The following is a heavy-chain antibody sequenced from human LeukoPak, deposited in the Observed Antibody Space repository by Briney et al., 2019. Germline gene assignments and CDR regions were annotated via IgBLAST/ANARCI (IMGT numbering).Heavy chain of an antibody. CDR2: ISSSSSYI. CDR3: ARAKGAAGTSFLYYYYGMDV. J-gene: IGHJ6*02. D-gene: IGHD6-13*01. CDR1: GFTFSSYW. V-gene: IGHV3-21*01. Sequence: GGSLRLSCAASGFTFSSYWMNWVRQAPGKGLEWVSSISSSSSYIYYADSVKGRFTISRDNAKNSLYLQMNSLRAEDTAVYYCARAKGAAGTSFLYYYYGMDVWGQGTTVTVSS.